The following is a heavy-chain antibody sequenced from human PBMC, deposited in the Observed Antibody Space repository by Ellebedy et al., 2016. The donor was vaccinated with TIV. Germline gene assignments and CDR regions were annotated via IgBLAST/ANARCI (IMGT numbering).Heavy chain of an antibody. V-gene: IGHV4-59*01. CDR2: IYYSGST. D-gene: IGHD5-12*01. CDR3: ARIVAKGMDV. Sequence: ESLKISCTVSGGSISSYYWSWIRQPPGKGLEWIGYIYYSGSTNYNPSLKSRVTISVDTSKNQFSLKLSSVTAADTAVYYCARIVAKGMDVWGQGTTVTVSS. CDR1: GGSISSYY. J-gene: IGHJ6*02.